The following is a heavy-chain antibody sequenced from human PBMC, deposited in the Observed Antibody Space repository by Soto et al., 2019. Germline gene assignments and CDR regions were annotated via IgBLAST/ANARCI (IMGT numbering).Heavy chain of an antibody. D-gene: IGHD6-13*01. J-gene: IGHJ3*02. Sequence: PGGSLRLSCAASGFTFDDYAMHWVRQAPGKGLEWVSGISWNSGSIGYADSVKGRFTISRDNAKNSLYLQMNSLRAEDTALYYCAKDIHSWPHDAFDIWGQGTMVTVSS. V-gene: IGHV3-9*01. CDR1: GFTFDDYA. CDR2: ISWNSGSI. CDR3: AKDIHSWPHDAFDI.